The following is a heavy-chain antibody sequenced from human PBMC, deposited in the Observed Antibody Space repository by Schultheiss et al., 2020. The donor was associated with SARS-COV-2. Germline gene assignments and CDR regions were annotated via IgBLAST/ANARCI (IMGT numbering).Heavy chain of an antibody. V-gene: IGHV3-30-3*01. D-gene: IGHD6-6*01. J-gene: IGHJ5*02. CDR1: GFTFSSYE. CDR2: ISYDGSNK. Sequence: GGSLRLSCAASGFTFSSYEMNWVRQAPGKGLEWVAVISYDGSNKYYADSVKGRFTISRDNSKNTLYLQMNSLRAEDTAVYYCARDGSSRPFYNWFDPWGQGTLVTVSS. CDR3: ARDGSSRPFYNWFDP.